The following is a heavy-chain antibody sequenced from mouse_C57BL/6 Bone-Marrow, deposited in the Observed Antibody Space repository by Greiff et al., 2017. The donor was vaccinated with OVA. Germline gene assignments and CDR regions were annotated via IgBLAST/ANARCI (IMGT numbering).Heavy chain of an antibody. Sequence: EVKLVESEGGLVQPGSSMKLSCTASGFTFSDYYMAWVRQVPEKGLEWVANINYDGSSTYYLDSLKSRFIISRDNAKNILYLQMSSLKSEDTATYYCASGDYYGSSFWFAYWGQGTLVTVSA. CDR3: ASGDYYGSSFWFAY. CDR1: GFTFSDYY. V-gene: IGHV5-16*01. CDR2: INYDGSST. J-gene: IGHJ3*01. D-gene: IGHD1-1*01.